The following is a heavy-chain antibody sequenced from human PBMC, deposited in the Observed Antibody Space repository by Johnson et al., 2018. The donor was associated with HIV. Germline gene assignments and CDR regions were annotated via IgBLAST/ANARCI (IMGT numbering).Heavy chain of an antibody. D-gene: IGHD3-16*01. CDR2: ISGSGSII. CDR3: ARSRHGGIQPSDAFDV. J-gene: IGHJ3*01. CDR1: GFTFSDHY. Sequence: QVQLVECGGGLVKPGGSLKLSCAVSGFTFSDHYMSWIRQTPGKGLQWVSYISGSGSIIYSTDSVQGRFTISRYNVKNSLYLQMDSLRPEDTAVYYCARSRHGGIQPSDAFDVWGQGTMVTVSS. V-gene: IGHV3-11*04.